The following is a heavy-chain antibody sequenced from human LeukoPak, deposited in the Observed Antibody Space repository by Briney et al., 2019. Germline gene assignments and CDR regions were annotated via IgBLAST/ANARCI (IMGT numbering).Heavy chain of an antibody. D-gene: IGHD2-2*01. J-gene: IGHJ4*02. V-gene: IGHV3-21*01. CDR1: GFTFSSYS. CDR2: ISSSSSYI. Sequence: GGSLRLSCAASGFTFSSYSMNWVRQAPGKGLEWVSSISSSSSYIYYADSVKGRFTISRDNAKNSLYLKMSSLRAEDTAVYYCARDLQEEDMVVVPAASDYWGQGTLVTVSS. CDR3: ARDLQEEDMVVVPAASDY.